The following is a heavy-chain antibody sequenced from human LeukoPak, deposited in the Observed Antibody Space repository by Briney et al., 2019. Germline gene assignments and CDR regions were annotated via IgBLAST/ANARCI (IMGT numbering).Heavy chain of an antibody. Sequence: PSETLSLTWAVYGGSYSGYYWSWIRQPPGKGLEWIGEINHSGSTNYNPSLKSRVTISVDTSKSQFSLKLSSVTAADTAVYYCARGRAVTGFDYWGQGTLVTVSS. CDR1: GGSYSGYY. D-gene: IGHD2-21*02. J-gene: IGHJ4*02. CDR3: ARGRAVTGFDY. CDR2: INHSGST. V-gene: IGHV4-34*01.